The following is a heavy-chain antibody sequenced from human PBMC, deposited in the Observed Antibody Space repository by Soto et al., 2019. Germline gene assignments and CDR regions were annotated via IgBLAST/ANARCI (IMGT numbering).Heavy chain of an antibody. Sequence: GGSLRLSCAASGFTFSSYWMHWVRQAPGKGLVWVSRINSDGSSTSYADSVKGRFTISRDNAKNTLYLQMNRLRAEDTAVYYCAVGYCSCGSCLDWGQGTLVTVSS. J-gene: IGHJ4*02. V-gene: IGHV3-74*01. CDR2: INSDGSST. CDR1: GFTFSSYW. D-gene: IGHD2-15*01. CDR3: AVGYCSCGSCLD.